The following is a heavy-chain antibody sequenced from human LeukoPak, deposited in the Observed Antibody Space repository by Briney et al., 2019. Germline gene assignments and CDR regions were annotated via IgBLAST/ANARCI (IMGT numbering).Heavy chain of an antibody. Sequence: PSETLSLTCTVSGGSISSYYWSWLRQPPGKGLEWIGYIYYSGNTNYNPSLKSRVTISVDTSKNQFSLKLSSVTAADTAVYYCARGPYDDILTGFPYWGQGTLATVSS. CDR1: GGSISSYY. J-gene: IGHJ4*02. CDR2: IYYSGNT. V-gene: IGHV4-59*01. D-gene: IGHD3-9*01. CDR3: ARGPYDDILTGFPY.